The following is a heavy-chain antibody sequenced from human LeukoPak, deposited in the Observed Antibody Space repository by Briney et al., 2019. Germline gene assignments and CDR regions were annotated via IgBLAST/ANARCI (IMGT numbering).Heavy chain of an antibody. CDR2: ISSSSSYI. J-gene: IGHJ3*02. V-gene: IGHV3-21*01. Sequence: GGSLRLSCAASGFTFSSYSMNSVRQAPGKGLEWVSSISSSSSYIYYADSVKGRFTISRDNANNSLYLQMNSLRAEDTDVYYCARSEAVAGTAFDIWGQGTMVTVSS. D-gene: IGHD6-19*01. CDR3: ARSEAVAGTAFDI. CDR1: GFTFSSYS.